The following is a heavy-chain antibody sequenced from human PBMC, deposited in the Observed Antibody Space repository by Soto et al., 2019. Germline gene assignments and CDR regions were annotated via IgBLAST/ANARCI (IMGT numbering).Heavy chain of an antibody. V-gene: IGHV4-34*09. CDR1: GGSFSGYY. CDR2: INHSGST. Sequence: SETLSLTCAVYGGSFSGYYWSWIRQPPGKGLEWIGEINHSGSTYYNPSLKSRVTISVDTSKKQFSLKLSSVTAADTAVYYCARALRYSSGWYFDYWGQGTLVTVSS. CDR3: ARALRYSSGWYFDY. D-gene: IGHD6-19*01. J-gene: IGHJ4*02.